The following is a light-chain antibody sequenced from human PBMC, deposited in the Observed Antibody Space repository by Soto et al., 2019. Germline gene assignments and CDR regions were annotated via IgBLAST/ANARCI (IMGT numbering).Light chain of an antibody. CDR1: QTVSSY. Sequence: EIVLTQSPATLSLSPGERATLSCTASQTVSSYLAWYQQKPGQAPRPLIYDASNRATGIPARFSGSGSGTVFTLTISILEPDDFAVYYCQQRSNWPVTFGQGTKLEIK. CDR2: DAS. V-gene: IGKV3-11*01. CDR3: QQRSNWPVT. J-gene: IGKJ2*01.